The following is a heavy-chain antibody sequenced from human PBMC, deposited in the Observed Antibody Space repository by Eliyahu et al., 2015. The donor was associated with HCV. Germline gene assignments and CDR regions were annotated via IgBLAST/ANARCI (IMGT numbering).Heavy chain of an antibody. CDR3: ARDGAPATVGYTPGGWFDP. D-gene: IGHD5-18*01. CDR1: GFTFTDFT. CDR2: ITSSSNSI. Sequence: EVQLVESGGGIVQSGGSLRLSXAASGFTFTDFTMNWVRQAPGKGLEWLSTITSSSNSIFYADSVKGRFTISRDSAKNSVSLQMKSLTAEDTGVYYCARDGAPATVGYTPGGWFDPWGQGTLVTVSS. V-gene: IGHV3-48*01. J-gene: IGHJ5*02.